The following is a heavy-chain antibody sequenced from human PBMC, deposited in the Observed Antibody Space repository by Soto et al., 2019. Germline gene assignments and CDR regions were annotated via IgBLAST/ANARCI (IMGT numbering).Heavy chain of an antibody. CDR1: VLIFSNYY. CDR2: IRSSGAST. D-gene: IGHD5-18*01. CDR3: ANPRRDGYSTFDN. V-gene: IGHV3-23*01. J-gene: IGHJ4*02. Sequence: GGSLRLSCVASVLIFSNYYVSWVRQAPGKGLEWVAAIRSSGASTRYADAVKGRFTISRDNSKNTLYLQMDSLRAEDTAVYYCANPRRDGYSTFDNWGQGTLVTVSS.